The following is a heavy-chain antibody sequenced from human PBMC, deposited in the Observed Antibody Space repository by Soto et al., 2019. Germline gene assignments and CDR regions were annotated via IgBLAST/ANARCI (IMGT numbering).Heavy chain of an antibody. CDR3: ARGQEGVVATH. CDR2: VKDSGHT. CDR1: GGSLSGYY. D-gene: IGHD5-12*01. Sequence: QVQLQQWGAGLLKPSETLSLNCAVTGGSLSGYYWSWIRQPPGKGLEWIGEVKDSGHTNYSPSLRGRGTLSSDTSNYQCSLRLSFVTAADTGVYYCARGQEGVVATHWDQGSLVTVSS. V-gene: IGHV4-34*01. J-gene: IGHJ4*02.